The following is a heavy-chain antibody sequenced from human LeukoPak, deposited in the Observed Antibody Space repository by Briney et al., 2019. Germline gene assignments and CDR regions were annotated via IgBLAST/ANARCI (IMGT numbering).Heavy chain of an antibody. D-gene: IGHD2-2*01. J-gene: IGHJ6*02. Sequence: GASVKVSCKASGYTFTSYGISCVRQAPGQGLEWMGWISAYNGNTNYAQKLQGRVTMTTDTSTSTAYMELRSLRSDDTAVYYCARVVVVPAAIPAKPWLDTSRYYYYGMDVWGQGTTVTVSS. CDR3: ARVVVVPAAIPAKPWLDTSRYYYYGMDV. V-gene: IGHV1-18*01. CDR2: ISAYNGNT. CDR1: GYTFTSYG.